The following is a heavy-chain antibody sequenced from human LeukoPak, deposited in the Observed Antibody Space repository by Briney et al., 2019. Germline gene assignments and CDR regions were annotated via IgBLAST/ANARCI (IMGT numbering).Heavy chain of an antibody. CDR2: IYYSGNT. CDR3: ASVDYSSSSGGDY. CDR1: GGSISSTSYY. D-gene: IGHD6-6*01. Sequence: SETLSLTCTVSGGSISSTSYYWGWIRQPPGKGLEWIGSIYYSGNTYYNPSLKSRVAISVDTSQNQFSLKLSSVTAADTAVYYCASVDYSSSSGGDYWGQGTLVTVSS. V-gene: IGHV4-39*01. J-gene: IGHJ4*02.